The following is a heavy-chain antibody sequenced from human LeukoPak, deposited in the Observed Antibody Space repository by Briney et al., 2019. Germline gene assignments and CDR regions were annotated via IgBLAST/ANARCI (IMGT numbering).Heavy chain of an antibody. CDR2: IKFDESEK. D-gene: IGHD1-1*01. Sequence: AGGSLRLSCAASGFTFSSFWMGWVRQAPGKGLEWVASIKFDESEKHHVDSVESRFTISRDNAKSSLYLQMNSLRAEDTAVYLCSRVTTNGYFEYWGQGTLVTVSS. CDR1: GFTFSSFW. V-gene: IGHV3-7*04. CDR3: SRVTTNGYFEY. J-gene: IGHJ4*02.